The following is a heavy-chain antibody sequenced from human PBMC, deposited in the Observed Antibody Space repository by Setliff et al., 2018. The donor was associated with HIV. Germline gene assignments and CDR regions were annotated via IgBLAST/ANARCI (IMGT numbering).Heavy chain of an antibody. CDR3: ARSPSGYCSGSYYHYYYYGMDV. CDR1: GGSISSYY. Sequence: PSETLSLTCNVSGGSISSYYWSWIRQPPGKGLEWIGYIYYSGSTNYNPSLKSRVTISVDTSKNQFSLKLSSVTAADTAVYYCARSPSGYCSGSYYHYYYYGMDVWGQGTTVTVSS. D-gene: IGHD3-10*01. V-gene: IGHV4-59*01. CDR2: IYYSGST. J-gene: IGHJ6*02.